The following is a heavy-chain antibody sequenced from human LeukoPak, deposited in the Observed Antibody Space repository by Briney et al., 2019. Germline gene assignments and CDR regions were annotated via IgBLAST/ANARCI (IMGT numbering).Heavy chain of an antibody. D-gene: IGHD3-22*01. CDR2: ISDSGSTM. V-gene: IGHV3-48*01. Sequence: GGSLRLSCAASGFTFSDYSMNWVRQAPGKRPEWLSYISDSGSTMHYADSVRGRFTISRDNAKNSLYLQMASLSPDDTAVYYCARVDAVVSSGYQRFFQHWGQGTLVTVSS. CDR3: ARVDAVVSSGYQRFFQH. CDR1: GFTFSDYS. J-gene: IGHJ1*01.